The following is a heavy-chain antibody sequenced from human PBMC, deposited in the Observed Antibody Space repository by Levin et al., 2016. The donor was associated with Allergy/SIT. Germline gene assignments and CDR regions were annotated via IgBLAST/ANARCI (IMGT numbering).Heavy chain of an antibody. CDR2: IIPTFGTA. Sequence: WVRQAPGQGLEWMGGIIPTFGTANYAQKFQGRVTITADESTSTAYMELSSLRSEDTAVYYCARDFKQQVMVRGVIEYYYYYGMDVWGQGTTVTVSS. V-gene: IGHV1-69*01. CDR3: ARDFKQQVMVRGVIEYYYYYGMDV. J-gene: IGHJ6*02. D-gene: IGHD3-10*01.